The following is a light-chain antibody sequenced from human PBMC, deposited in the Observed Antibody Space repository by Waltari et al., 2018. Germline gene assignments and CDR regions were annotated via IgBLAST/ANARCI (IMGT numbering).Light chain of an antibody. CDR3: QQYYSTPPT. CDR2: AAS. V-gene: IGKV1-NL1*01. Sequence: DIQITQSPSSLSASVGDRVTISCRASQGISNSLAWYQQKPGKAPKLLLYAASRLESGVPSRFSGSGSGTDYTLTISSLQPEDFATYYCQQYYSTPPTFGQGTKVEIK. CDR1: QGISNS. J-gene: IGKJ1*01.